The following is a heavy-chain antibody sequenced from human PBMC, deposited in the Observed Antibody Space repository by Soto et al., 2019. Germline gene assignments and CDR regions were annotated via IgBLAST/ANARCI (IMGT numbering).Heavy chain of an antibody. Sequence: GGSLRVSWAALGFTFDDYAMHWVRPAPGKGLEWVSGISWSSGSIGYADSVKGRFTISRDNAKNSLYLQMNSLRAEDTALYYCAKDSLGYCSSTSCYLFDYWGQGTLVTVSS. J-gene: IGHJ4*02. D-gene: IGHD2-2*01. CDR2: ISWSSGSI. CDR1: GFTFDDYA. CDR3: AKDSLGYCSSTSCYLFDY. V-gene: IGHV3-9*01.